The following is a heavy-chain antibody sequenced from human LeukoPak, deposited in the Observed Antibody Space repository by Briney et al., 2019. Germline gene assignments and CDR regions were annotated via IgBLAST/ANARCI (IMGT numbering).Heavy chain of an antibody. Sequence: GGSLRLSCAASGFTFSSYAMHWVRQAPGKGPEWVAVISYDGSNKYYADSVKGRFTISRDNSKNTLYLQMNSLRAEDTAVYYCARGSVISTPCDYWGQGTLVTVSS. CDR3: ARGSVISTPCDY. CDR2: ISYDGSNK. V-gene: IGHV3-30-3*01. CDR1: GFTFSSYA. J-gene: IGHJ4*02. D-gene: IGHD2-15*01.